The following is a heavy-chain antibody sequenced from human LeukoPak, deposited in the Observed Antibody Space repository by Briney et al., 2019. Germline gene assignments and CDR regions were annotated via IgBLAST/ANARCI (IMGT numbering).Heavy chain of an antibody. CDR3: ARAHPPGSPAFDY. V-gene: IGHV3-30*03. CDR2: VRYDGSDK. Sequence: GGSLRLSCAASGFTFSNYGMHWVRQAPGKGLEWVAVVRYDGSDKYYTDSVKGRFTISRDNSRNTMYLQANSLRAEDTAVYYCARAHPPGSPAFDYWGQGTLVTVSS. J-gene: IGHJ4*02. CDR1: GFTFSNYG.